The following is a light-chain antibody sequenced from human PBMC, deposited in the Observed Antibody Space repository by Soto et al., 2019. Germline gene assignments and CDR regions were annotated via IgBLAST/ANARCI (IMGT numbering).Light chain of an antibody. CDR3: QQYGRTSWT. V-gene: IGKV3-20*01. Sequence: EIVLTQSPGTLSLYPGEGATLSCRASQSVSTNFFAWYQQKPGQAPRLLIYGASTRATGIPDRFSGSGSGTDFTLTISRLEPEDFAVYYCQQYGRTSWTFGQGTKVDIK. J-gene: IGKJ1*01. CDR2: GAS. CDR1: QSVSTNF.